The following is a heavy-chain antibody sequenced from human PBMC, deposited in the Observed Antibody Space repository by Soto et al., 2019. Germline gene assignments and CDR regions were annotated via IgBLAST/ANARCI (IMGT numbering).Heavy chain of an antibody. CDR1: GDSISSVDYF. CDR3: ARGRYCLTGRCFPNWFDS. J-gene: IGHJ5*01. CDR2: IYKSATT. D-gene: IGHD2-15*01. Sequence: SETLSLTCTVSGDSISSVDYFWAWIRQPPGQALEYIGYIYKSATTYYNPSFESRVAISLDTSKSQFSLNVTSVTAADTAVYFCARGRYCLTGRCFPNWFDSWGQGTLVTVSS. V-gene: IGHV4-30-4*01.